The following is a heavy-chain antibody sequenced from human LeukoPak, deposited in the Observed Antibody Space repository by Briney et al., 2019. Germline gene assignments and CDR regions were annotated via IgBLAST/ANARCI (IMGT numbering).Heavy chain of an antibody. CDR2: ISGSGGLT. D-gene: IGHD6-13*01. CDR1: GFAFSSYA. CDR3: AKDASLYSSSWYVGY. V-gene: IGHV3-23*01. J-gene: IGHJ4*02. Sequence: GGSLRLSCEASGFAFSSYAMSWVRQAPGKGLEWVSTISGSGGLTYYADSVKGRFTISRDNSKNTLYLQMNSLRAEDTAVYYCAKDASLYSSSWYVGYWGQGTLVTVSS.